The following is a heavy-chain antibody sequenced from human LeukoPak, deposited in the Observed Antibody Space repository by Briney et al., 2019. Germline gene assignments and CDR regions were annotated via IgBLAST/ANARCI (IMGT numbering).Heavy chain of an antibody. CDR1: GFTFSHAW. Sequence: GGSLRLSCAASGFTFSHAWMSWVRQAPGKGLEWVGRIKSKTDGGTADYAAPVKGRFTISRDDSKNTLYLQMNSLQTEDTAVYYCTTGSGYGLTFDYWGQGTLVTVSS. CDR2: IKSKTDGGTA. D-gene: IGHD5-12*01. V-gene: IGHV3-15*01. J-gene: IGHJ4*02. CDR3: TTGSGYGLTFDY.